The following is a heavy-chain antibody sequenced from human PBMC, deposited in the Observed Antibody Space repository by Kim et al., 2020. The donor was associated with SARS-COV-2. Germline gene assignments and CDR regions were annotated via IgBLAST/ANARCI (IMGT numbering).Heavy chain of an antibody. CDR3: AKGASKTYYYYGMDV. J-gene: IGHJ6*02. CDR1: GFTVTPDY. V-gene: IGHV3-53*01. Sequence: GGSLRLSCAASGFTVTPDYMNWVRQAPGKGLVWIAVIYSGGSTFFVDSVKGRFTISRDDSDNTLYLHMSNLRGEDTAVYYCAKGASKTYYYYGMDVWGRGPTVIVSS. CDR2: IYSGGST.